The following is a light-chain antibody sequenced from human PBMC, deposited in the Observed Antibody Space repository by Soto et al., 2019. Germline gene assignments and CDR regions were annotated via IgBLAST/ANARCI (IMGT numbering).Light chain of an antibody. V-gene: IGKV1-5*01. CDR1: QNIRNL. J-gene: IGKJ5*01. Sequence: DIQLTQSPSTLSAAVGDSVTITCRASQNIRNLLARYQQKPGKAPKPLIYDASTLKTGVPSRFSGSGSGSEFNFTITGLQPDDFATYFCQQYNTYATFGQGTRLDIK. CDR2: DAS. CDR3: QQYNTYAT.